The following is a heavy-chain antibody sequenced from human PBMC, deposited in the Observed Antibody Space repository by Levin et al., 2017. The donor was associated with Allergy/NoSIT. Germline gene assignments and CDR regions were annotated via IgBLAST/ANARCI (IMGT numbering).Heavy chain of an antibody. Sequence: LSLTCAASGFTFSTYWMGWVRQTPGKGLEWVANVKLDGSEKYYVDSVKGRFTISRDNAKNSLYLQMNSLKAEDTAVYYCARGGDSSGWYAVYFYYMDGWGKGTTVTVSS. D-gene: IGHD6-19*01. CDR3: ARGGDSSGWYAVYFYYMDG. CDR1: GFTFSTYW. CDR2: VKLDGSEK. V-gene: IGHV3-7*01. J-gene: IGHJ6*03.